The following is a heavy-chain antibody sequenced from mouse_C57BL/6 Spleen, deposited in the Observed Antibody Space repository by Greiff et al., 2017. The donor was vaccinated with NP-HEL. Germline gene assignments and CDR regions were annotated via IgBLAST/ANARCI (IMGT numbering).Heavy chain of an antibody. CDR1: GYAFSSYW. V-gene: IGHV1-80*01. J-gene: IGHJ4*01. D-gene: IGHD1-1*01. CDR3: ARGCGSSSWD. CDR2: IYPGDGDT. Sequence: VKLMESGAELVKPGASVKISCKASGYAFSSYWMNWVKQRPGKGLEWIGQIYPGDGDTNYNGKFKGKATLTADKSSRTAYMQLSSLTSEDSAVYFCARGCGSSSWDWGQGTSVTVSS.